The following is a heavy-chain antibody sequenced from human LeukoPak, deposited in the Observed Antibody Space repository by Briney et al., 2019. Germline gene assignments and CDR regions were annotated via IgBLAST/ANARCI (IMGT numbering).Heavy chain of an antibody. CDR1: GFTFSTYA. J-gene: IGHJ4*02. CDR2: IKTKSDGGTT. D-gene: IGHD3-22*01. V-gene: IGHV3-15*01. Sequence: PGRSLRLSCAASGFTFSTYAMHWVRQAPGKGLEWVGRIKTKSDGGTTDYAAPVKGRFTISRDDSKNTLFLQMNSLKTEDTAVYYCATDRNYERGRWGQGTLVTVSS. CDR3: ATDRNYERGR.